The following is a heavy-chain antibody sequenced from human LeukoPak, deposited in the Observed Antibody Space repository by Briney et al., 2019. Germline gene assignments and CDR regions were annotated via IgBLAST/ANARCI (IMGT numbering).Heavy chain of an antibody. CDR3: ARDSGTSGEVKFDP. Sequence: SETLSLTCTVSGGSISSYYWSWIRQPAGKGLEWIGRIYTSGSTNYNPSLKSRVTMSVDTSKNQFSLKLSSVTAADTAVYYCARDSGTSGEVKFDPWGQGALVTVSS. J-gene: IGHJ5*02. CDR2: IYTSGST. CDR1: GGSISSYY. V-gene: IGHV4-4*07. D-gene: IGHD3-10*01.